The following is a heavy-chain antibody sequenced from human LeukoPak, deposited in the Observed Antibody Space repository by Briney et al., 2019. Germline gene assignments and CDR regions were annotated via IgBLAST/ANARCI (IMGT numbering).Heavy chain of an antibody. Sequence: SETLSLTCVVSGYSISSGYYWGWIRQPPGKGLEWIGSIYHSGSTYYNPSLESRVTISVDTSKNQFSLKLSSVTAADTAVYYCARSASYNWNYGNFDYWGQGTLVTVSS. J-gene: IGHJ4*02. V-gene: IGHV4-38-2*01. CDR1: GYSISSGYY. CDR2: IYHSGST. CDR3: ARSASYNWNYGNFDY. D-gene: IGHD1-7*01.